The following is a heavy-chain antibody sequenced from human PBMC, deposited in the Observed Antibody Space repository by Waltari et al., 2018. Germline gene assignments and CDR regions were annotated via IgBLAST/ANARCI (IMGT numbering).Heavy chain of an antibody. CDR1: GFTFSSYG. V-gene: IGHV3-30*02. J-gene: IGHJ5*02. Sequence: QVQLVESGGGVVQPGGSLRLSCAASGFTFSSYGMHWVRQAPGKGLEWVAFIRYDGSNKYYADSVKGRFTISRDNSKNTLYLQMNSLRAEDTAVYYCAKDRLIFGELTHWFDPWGQGTLVTVSS. CDR2: IRYDGSNK. CDR3: AKDRLIFGELTHWFDP. D-gene: IGHD3-3*02.